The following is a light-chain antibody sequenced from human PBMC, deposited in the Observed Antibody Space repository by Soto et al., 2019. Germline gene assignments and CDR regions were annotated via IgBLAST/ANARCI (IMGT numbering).Light chain of an antibody. CDR1: QSVTSY. CDR3: QQRSDWPRT. CDR2: DAS. Sequence: EIGLTQFPATLSLSPGERATLSCRASQSVTSYLAWYQQKPGQAPRLLIYDASKRATGIPARFSGGGSGTDFTLTISSLETEDFAVYFCQQRSDWPRTFGGGTKVDIK. J-gene: IGKJ4*01. V-gene: IGKV3-11*01.